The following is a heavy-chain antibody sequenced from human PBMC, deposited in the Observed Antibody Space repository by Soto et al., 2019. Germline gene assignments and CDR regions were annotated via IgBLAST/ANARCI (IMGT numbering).Heavy chain of an antibody. Sequence: QVQLVQSGAEVKKPGSSVKVSCKASGGTFRSYVTSWVRQAPGQGLEWLGGIIPMYGTTYYAQTFQGRVTMSADESTSTAFMELSSLRSEDTAVYYCARIGPLDWIDDYWGQGTLVTVSS. CDR1: GGTFRSYV. D-gene: IGHD1-1*01. J-gene: IGHJ4*02. CDR3: ARIGPLDWIDDY. CDR2: IIPMYGTT. V-gene: IGHV1-69*12.